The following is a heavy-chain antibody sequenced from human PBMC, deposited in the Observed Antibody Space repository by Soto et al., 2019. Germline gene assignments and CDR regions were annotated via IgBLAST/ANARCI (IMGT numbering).Heavy chain of an antibody. Sequence: QLQLQESGPGLVKPSETLSLTCIVSGGSISSSNYYWAWVRQPTGKGLEWIGNIYYDGNTYYHPSFRSPLAVYVDTSKNQSSLKLGSLTVADTAIYYFASLHVPGNFDYWCQGTLVTVSS. V-gene: IGHV4-39*01. CDR1: GGSISSSNYY. CDR3: ASLHVPGNFDY. CDR2: IYYDGNT. J-gene: IGHJ4*02. D-gene: IGHD2-2*01.